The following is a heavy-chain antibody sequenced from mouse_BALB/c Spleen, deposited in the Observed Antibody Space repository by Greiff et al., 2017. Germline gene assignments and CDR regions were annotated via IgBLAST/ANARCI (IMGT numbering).Heavy chain of an antibody. Sequence: EVKLVESGGGLVKPGGSLKLSCAASGFTFSSYAMSWVRQSPEKRLEWVAEISSGGSYTYYPDTVTGRFTISRDDAKNTMYLEMSRLRSEDTAMYYCARVTTVVADWGQGTLVTVSA. CDR1: GFTFSSYA. D-gene: IGHD1-1*01. V-gene: IGHV5-9-4*01. J-gene: IGHJ3*01. CDR3: ARVTTVVAD. CDR2: ISSGGSYT.